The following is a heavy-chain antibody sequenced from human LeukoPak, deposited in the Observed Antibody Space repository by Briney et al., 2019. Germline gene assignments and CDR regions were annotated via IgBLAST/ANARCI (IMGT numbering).Heavy chain of an antibody. CDR2: ISTSNGHA. Sequence: ASVKISCKASGYPRGTYAITWVRQAPGQGLEWMGWISTSNGHADYAHKFQDRVTMTTDSSTNTAYMELQRLRSDDTAVYYCAGPGNFYYDSWGRGTLVTVSS. J-gene: IGHJ4*02. V-gene: IGHV1-18*01. D-gene: IGHD1-1*01. CDR1: GYPRGTYA. CDR3: AGPGNFYYDS.